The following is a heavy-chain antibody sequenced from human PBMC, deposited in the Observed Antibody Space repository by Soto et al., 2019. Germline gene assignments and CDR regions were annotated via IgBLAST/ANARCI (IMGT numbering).Heavy chain of an antibody. V-gene: IGHV3-23*01. J-gene: IGHJ4*02. CDR1: GFTLSRCG. CDR2: ISGSGGST. D-gene: IGHD2-2*01. CDR3: AKEQYCSSTSCLFDY. Sequence: GGSLRLPCAAFGFTLSRCGKGWVRQAPGKGLEWVSAISGSGGSTYYADSVKGRFTISRDNSKNTLYLQVNSLRAEDTAVYYCAKEQYCSSTSCLFDYWGQGTLVTVSS.